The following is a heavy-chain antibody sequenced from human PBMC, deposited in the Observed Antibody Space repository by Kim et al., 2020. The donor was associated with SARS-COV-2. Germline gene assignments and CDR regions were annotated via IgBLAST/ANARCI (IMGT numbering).Heavy chain of an antibody. V-gene: IGHV4-39*01. J-gene: IGHJ5*02. D-gene: IGHD3-10*01. Sequence: LTSRVTISVDTSKNQYSLKRSAVTAADTAVYYCARGLLWFGELSSIWFDPWGQGTLVTVSS. CDR3: ARGLLWFGELSSIWFDP.